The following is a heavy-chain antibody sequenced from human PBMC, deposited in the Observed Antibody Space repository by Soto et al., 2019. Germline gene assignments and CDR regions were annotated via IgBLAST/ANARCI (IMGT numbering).Heavy chain of an antibody. CDR1: GGSFSGYY. V-gene: IGHV4-34*01. Sequence: PSETLSLTCAVYGGSFSGYYWSWIRRPPGKGLEWIGEINHSGSTNYNPSLKSRVTISVDTSKNQFSLKLSSVTAADTAVYYCVRGSLRGGAVARTYYYYGMDVWGQGTTVTVSS. D-gene: IGHD6-19*01. J-gene: IGHJ6*02. CDR3: VRGSLRGGAVARTYYYYGMDV. CDR2: INHSGST.